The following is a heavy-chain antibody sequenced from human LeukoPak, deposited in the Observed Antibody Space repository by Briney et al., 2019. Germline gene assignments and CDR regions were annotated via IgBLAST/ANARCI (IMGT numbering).Heavy chain of an antibody. CDR2: INHSGST. V-gene: IGHV4-34*01. D-gene: IGHD3-16*01. Sequence: SSETLSLTCAVYGGSFSGYYWSWIRQPPGKGLEWIGEINHSGSTNYNPSLKSRVTISVDTSKNQFSLKLSSVTAADTAVYYCARFRRGRYFDYWGQGTLVTVSS. CDR3: ARFRRGRYFDY. J-gene: IGHJ4*02. CDR1: GGSFSGYY.